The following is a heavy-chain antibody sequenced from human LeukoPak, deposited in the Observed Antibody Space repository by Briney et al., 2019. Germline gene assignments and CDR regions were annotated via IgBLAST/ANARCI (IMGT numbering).Heavy chain of an antibody. D-gene: IGHD1/OR15-1a*01. J-gene: IGHJ3*01. Sequence: GGSLRLSCAASGFTFGSYVMNWVRQAPGRGLEWVSSLPSGGGPSYADSVKGRFTVSRDNSKNTLYLQMNSLRADDTAVYYCAKAITPFTTNWDNSPGAFDVWGQGTVVTVSS. CDR3: AKAITPFTTNWDNSPGAFDV. V-gene: IGHV3-23*01. CDR1: GFTFGSYV. CDR2: LPSGGGP.